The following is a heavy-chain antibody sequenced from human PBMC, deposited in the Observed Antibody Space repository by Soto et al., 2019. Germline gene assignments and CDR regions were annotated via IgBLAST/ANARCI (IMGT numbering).Heavy chain of an antibody. J-gene: IGHJ5*02. D-gene: IGHD4-17*01. CDR1: GFTFSRYG. Sequence: QVQLVESGGGVVQPGRSLRLSCVASGFTFSRYGMHWVRQAPGKGLEWVAVIWNDGSKQVYDDSAKGRFTISRDNSKNTLYLEMDSLRDEDTSVYYCARDDDYEANAIDLWGQGTLVTVSS. V-gene: IGHV3-33*01. CDR2: IWNDGSKQ. CDR3: ARDDDYEANAIDL.